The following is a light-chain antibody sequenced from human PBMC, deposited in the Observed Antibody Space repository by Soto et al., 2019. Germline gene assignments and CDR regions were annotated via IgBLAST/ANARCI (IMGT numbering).Light chain of an antibody. J-gene: IGKJ5*01. Sequence: SPSPLSASVGARVTLTCRASQSVSSWLAWYQQKPGRAPKLLIYDASNLETGVPSRFSGSGSGTDFTLTISRLQPEDIATYYCHQYENLPTFCQGTRLEIK. CDR2: DAS. CDR1: QSVSSW. V-gene: IGKV1-5*01. CDR3: HQYENLPT.